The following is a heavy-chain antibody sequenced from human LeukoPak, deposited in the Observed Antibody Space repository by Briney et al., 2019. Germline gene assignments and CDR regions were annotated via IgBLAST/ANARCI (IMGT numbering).Heavy chain of an antibody. CDR1: GYTFTDYF. J-gene: IGHJ6*01. D-gene: IGHD5-12*01. CDR3: AREKQFSGYDMDA. CDR2: IDPNTGGT. V-gene: IGHV1-2*02. Sequence: ASVKVSCKASGYTFTDYFIHWVRQAPGQGLEWIGYIDPNTGGTHFAKSFQGGVTMTRDTSLYTVYMEVNSLTSDDTAVYYCAREKQFSGYDMDAWGQGTTVTVSS.